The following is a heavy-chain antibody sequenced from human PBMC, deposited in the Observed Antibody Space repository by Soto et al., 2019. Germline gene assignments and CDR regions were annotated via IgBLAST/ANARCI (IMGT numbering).Heavy chain of an antibody. D-gene: IGHD3-22*01. CDR1: GFSLSTSGVG. J-gene: IGHJ5*02. Sequence: QITLKESGPTLVKPTQTLTLTCTFSGFSLSTSGVGVGWIRQPPGKALEWLALIYWDDDKRYSPSLKSRLTITKDTSKTQVVLTMTNMDPVDTATYYCAHRLIVGNCFDPWGRGTLVTVSS. CDR2: IYWDDDK. V-gene: IGHV2-5*02. CDR3: AHRLIVGNCFDP.